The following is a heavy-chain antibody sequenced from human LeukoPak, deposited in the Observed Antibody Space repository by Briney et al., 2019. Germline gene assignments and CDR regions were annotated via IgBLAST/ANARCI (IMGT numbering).Heavy chain of an antibody. D-gene: IGHD4-11*01. V-gene: IGHV3-21*01. CDR3: ARDLTVTSTCWFDL. CDR1: GFTFSSYV. J-gene: IGHJ5*02. CDR2: ITGSSTYI. Sequence: GGSLRLSCAASGFTFSSYVMSWVRQAPGKGLEWVSSITGSSTYIYYADSVKGRFTISRDNAKNSLYLQMNILGAEDTAVYYCARDLTVTSTCWFDLWGQGTLVTVSS.